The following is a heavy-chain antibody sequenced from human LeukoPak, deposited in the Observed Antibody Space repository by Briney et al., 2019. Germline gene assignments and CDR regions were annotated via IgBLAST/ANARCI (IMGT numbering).Heavy chain of an antibody. CDR2: VYYSGST. J-gene: IGHJ4*02. Sequence: PSETLSLTCTVSGGSISSYYWSWIRQPPGKGLEWIGSVYYSGSTYYNPSLKSRVTISVDTSKNQFSLKLSSVTAADTAVYYCASTYSGSYPRGFDYWGQGTLVTVSS. CDR3: ASTYSGSYPRGFDY. V-gene: IGHV4-59*05. D-gene: IGHD1-26*01. CDR1: GGSISSYY.